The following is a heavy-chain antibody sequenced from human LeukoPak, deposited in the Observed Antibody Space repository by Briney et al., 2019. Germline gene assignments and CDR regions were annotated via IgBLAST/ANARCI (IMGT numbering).Heavy chain of an antibody. J-gene: IGHJ3*02. D-gene: IGHD6-25*01. CDR1: GFTFSSYS. V-gene: IGHV3-21*01. CDR2: ISSSSYI. Sequence: PGGSLRLSCAASGFTFSSYSMNWVRQAPGKGLEWVSSISSSSYIYYADSVKGRFTISRDNAKNSLYLQMNSLRAEDTAVYYCARDRRLLDAFDIWGQGTMVTVSS. CDR3: ARDRRLLDAFDI.